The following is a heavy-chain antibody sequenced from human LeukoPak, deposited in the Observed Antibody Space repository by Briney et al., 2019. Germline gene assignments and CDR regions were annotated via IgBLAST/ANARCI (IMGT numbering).Heavy chain of an antibody. CDR2: IAYDGSNG. D-gene: IGHD1-1*01. Sequence: PGGSLTLSCAASGFTFDTYGMPWVRQAPGKGLEWVAVIAYDGSNGVYADSVKGRFTISRDNSKNTLYLQMNSLRGEDTAVYYCAKEKAIATINYGLDVWGQGTTVTVSS. CDR1: GFTFDTYG. J-gene: IGHJ6*02. V-gene: IGHV3-30*18. CDR3: AKEKAIATINYGLDV.